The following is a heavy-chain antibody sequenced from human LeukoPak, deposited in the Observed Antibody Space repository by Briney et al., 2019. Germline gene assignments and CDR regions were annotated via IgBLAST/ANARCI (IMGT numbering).Heavy chain of an antibody. CDR3: ARAVGPIAAAGLSEY. CDR1: GFTFSSYA. CDR2: ISYDGSNK. V-gene: IGHV3-30*04. J-gene: IGHJ4*02. D-gene: IGHD6-13*01. Sequence: PGESLRLSCAASGFTFSSYAMHWVRQAPGKGLEWVAVISYDGSNKYYADSVKGRFTISRDNSKNTLYLQMNSLRAEDTAVYYCARAVGPIAAAGLSEYWGQGTLVTVYS.